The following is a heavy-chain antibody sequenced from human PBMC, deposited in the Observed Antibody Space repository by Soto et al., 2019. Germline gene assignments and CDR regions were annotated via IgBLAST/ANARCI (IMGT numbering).Heavy chain of an antibody. CDR1: GGSISSYY. J-gene: IGHJ6*02. Sequence: SETLSLTCTVSGGSISSYYWSWIRQPPGKGLEWIGYIYYSGSTNYNPSLKSRVTISVDTSKNQSSLKLSSVTAADTAVYYCARSSYYYYGMDVWGQGTTVTVSS. D-gene: IGHD6-6*01. V-gene: IGHV4-59*01. CDR3: ARSSYYYYGMDV. CDR2: IYYSGST.